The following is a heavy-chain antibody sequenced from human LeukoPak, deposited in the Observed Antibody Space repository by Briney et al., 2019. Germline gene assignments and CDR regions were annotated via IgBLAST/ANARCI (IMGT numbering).Heavy chain of an antibody. V-gene: IGHV4-59*01. CDR3: AREGDADAFDI. Sequence: PSETLSLTCTVSGGSISSYYWSWIRQPPGKGLEWIGYIYYSGSTNYNPSLKSRVTISVDTSKNQFSLKLSSVTAADTAVYYCAREGDADAFDIWGQGTKVTVSS. CDR2: IYYSGST. CDR1: GGSISSYY. D-gene: IGHD2-21*02. J-gene: IGHJ3*02.